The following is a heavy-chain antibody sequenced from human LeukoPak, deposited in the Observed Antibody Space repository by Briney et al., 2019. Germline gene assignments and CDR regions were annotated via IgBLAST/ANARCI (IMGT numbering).Heavy chain of an antibody. D-gene: IGHD3-22*01. CDR1: GGSISSGGYS. CDR2: IYHSGST. CDR3: AREYDSSGYYYGYFDY. V-gene: IGHV4-30-2*01. J-gene: IGHJ4*02. Sequence: SETLSLTCAVSGGSISSGGYSWSWIRQPPGKGLEWIGYIYHSGSTYYNPSLKSRVTISVDRSKNQFSLKLSSVTAADTAVYYCAREYDSSGYYYGYFDYWGQGTLVTVSS.